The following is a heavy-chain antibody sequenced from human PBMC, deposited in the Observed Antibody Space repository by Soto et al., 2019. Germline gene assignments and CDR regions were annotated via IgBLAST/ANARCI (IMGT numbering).Heavy chain of an antibody. CDR1: GYTFTSYG. CDR3: ARGRTYDYIWGSYRSASYYFDY. V-gene: IGHV1-18*01. Sequence: ASVKVSCKASGYTFTSYGISWVRQAPGQGLEWMGWISAYNGNTNYAQKLQGRVTISVDTSKNQFSLKLSSVTAADTAVYYCARGRTYDYIWGSYRSASYYFDYWGQGTLVTVSS. CDR2: ISAYNGNT. J-gene: IGHJ4*02. D-gene: IGHD3-16*02.